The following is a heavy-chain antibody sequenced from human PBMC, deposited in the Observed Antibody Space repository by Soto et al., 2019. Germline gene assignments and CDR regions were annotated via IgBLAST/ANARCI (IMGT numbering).Heavy chain of an antibody. D-gene: IGHD1-26*01. V-gene: IGHV4-59*01. Sequence: SETLSLTCTVSGGSISSYYWSWIRQPSGKGLEWIEYIYYSGSTNYNPSLKSRVTISVDTSKNQFSLKLSSVTAADTAVYYCARAPSCELRRDYFAYRGQGTPVTVSS. CDR2: IYYSGST. CDR1: GGSISSYY. CDR3: ARAPSCELRRDYFAY. J-gene: IGHJ4*02.